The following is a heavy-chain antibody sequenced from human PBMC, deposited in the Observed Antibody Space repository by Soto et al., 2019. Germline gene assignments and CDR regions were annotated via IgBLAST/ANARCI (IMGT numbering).Heavy chain of an antibody. CDR3: AKVPHIAAAGTHYYYGMDV. Sequence: PGGSLRLSCAASGFTFSSYGMHWVRQAPGKGLEWVAVISYDGSNKYYADSVKGRFTISRDNSKNTLYLQMNSLRAEDTAVYYCAKVPHIAAAGTHYYYGMDVWGQGTTVTVS. CDR2: ISYDGSNK. V-gene: IGHV3-30*18. CDR1: GFTFSSYG. D-gene: IGHD6-13*01. J-gene: IGHJ6*02.